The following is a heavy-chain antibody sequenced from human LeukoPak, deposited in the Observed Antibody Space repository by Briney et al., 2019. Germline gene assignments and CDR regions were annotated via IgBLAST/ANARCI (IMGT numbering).Heavy chain of an antibody. Sequence: SETLSLTCTVSGGSISRYYWSWIRQPPGKGLEWIGYIYYIGSPNYNPSLKSRVTISVDTSKSQFSLKLSSVTAADTAMYYCASEAQQQLVNWGQGTLVTVSS. CDR3: ASEAQQQLVN. V-gene: IGHV4-59*01. CDR2: IYYIGSP. CDR1: GGSISRYY. D-gene: IGHD6-13*01. J-gene: IGHJ4*02.